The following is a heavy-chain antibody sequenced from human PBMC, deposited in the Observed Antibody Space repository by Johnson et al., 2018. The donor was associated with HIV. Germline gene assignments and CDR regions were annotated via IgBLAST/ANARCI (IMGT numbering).Heavy chain of an antibody. D-gene: IGHD3-22*01. Sequence: EVQLVESGGGLVKPGESLRLSCAASGFTFSNAWMHWVRQAPGKGLEWVGRIKSRTDDGTTNYAAPLKGRFSISRSDSKNMLQLQMNSLKTEDTAIYYCTTSTRSYCYDSSGHLYDAFDIWGQGTEVTVSS. V-gene: IGHV3-15*01. CDR2: IKSRTDDGTT. CDR3: TTSTRSYCYDSSGHLYDAFDI. CDR1: GFTFSNAW. J-gene: IGHJ3*02.